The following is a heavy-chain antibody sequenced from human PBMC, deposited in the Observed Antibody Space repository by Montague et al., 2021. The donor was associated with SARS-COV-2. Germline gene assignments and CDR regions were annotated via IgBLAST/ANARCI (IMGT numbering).Heavy chain of an antibody. Sequence: SLRLSCAASGFAFSSYAMSWVRQAPGKGLEWVSIVSDDGGTTYXXXSXXGRFTASRDNSKNTVDLQLHSLRGEDTAVYYCAKGGGTYFHWYFDLWGRGTLVSVSS. D-gene: IGHD2-21*01. CDR3: AKGGGTYFHWYFDL. V-gene: IGHV3-23*01. J-gene: IGHJ2*01. CDR1: GFAFSSYA. CDR2: VSDDGGTT.